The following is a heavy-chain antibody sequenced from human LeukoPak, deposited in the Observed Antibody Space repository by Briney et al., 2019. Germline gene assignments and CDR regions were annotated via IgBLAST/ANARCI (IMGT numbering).Heavy chain of an antibody. J-gene: IGHJ4*02. D-gene: IGHD1-26*01. CDR2: ISSSGSTI. CDR1: GFTFRSYS. Sequence: GGSLRLSCVASGFTFRSYSMNGVRQSPGKGLEWVSYISSSGSTIYYADAARGRFTISRDKAKNSLFLQMNSLRAEDTAVYYCARGQLYTGSYLFDFWGQGTLVTVSS. V-gene: IGHV3-48*01. CDR3: ARGQLYTGSYLFDF.